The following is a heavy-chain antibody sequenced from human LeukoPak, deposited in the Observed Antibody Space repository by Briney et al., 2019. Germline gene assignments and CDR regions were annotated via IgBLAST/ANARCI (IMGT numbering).Heavy chain of an antibody. Sequence: ASVKVSCKASGYTFTDYYMHWVRQAPGQGLEWMGWISAYNGNTNYAQKLQGRVTMTTDTSTSTAYMELRSLRSDDTAVYYCARGITMVRGASRAFFDYWGQGTLVTVSS. D-gene: IGHD3-10*01. V-gene: IGHV1-18*04. J-gene: IGHJ4*02. CDR1: GYTFTDYY. CDR3: ARGITMVRGASRAFFDY. CDR2: ISAYNGNT.